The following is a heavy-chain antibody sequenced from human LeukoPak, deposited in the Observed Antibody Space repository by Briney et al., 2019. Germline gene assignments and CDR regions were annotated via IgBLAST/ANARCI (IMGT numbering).Heavy chain of an antibody. V-gene: IGHV3-33*01. CDR2: IWYDGSNK. Sequence: GGSVPHLRAVSAFPLSSFRVHWVRQAPGKGLEWVAVIWYDGSNKYYADSVKGRFTISRDNSKNTLYLQMNSLRTEDTAVYYCAGDHSCFDYWGQGTLVTVSS. CDR3: AGDHSCFDY. CDR1: AFPLSSFR. J-gene: IGHJ4*02.